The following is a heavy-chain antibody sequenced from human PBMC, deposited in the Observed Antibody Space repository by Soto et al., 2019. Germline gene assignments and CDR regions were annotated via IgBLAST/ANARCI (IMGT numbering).Heavy chain of an antibody. J-gene: IGHJ4*02. CDR3: ARVFSSGSGWMDYFDF. V-gene: IGHV4-4*02. CDR1: TGSISSGNW. Sequence: QVQLRESGPGLVEASGTLSLTCEVSTGSISSGNWWSWVRQPPGKGLEWIGERYYTGATNYNPSLKSRITMTIDKSKDHFSLSLRSATAADTAVYYCARVFSSGSGWMDYFDFWGQGTLVSVSS. CDR2: RYYTGAT. D-gene: IGHD6-25*01.